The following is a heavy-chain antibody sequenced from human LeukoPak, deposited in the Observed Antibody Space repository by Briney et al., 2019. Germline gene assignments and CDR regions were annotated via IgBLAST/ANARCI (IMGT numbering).Heavy chain of an antibody. V-gene: IGHV3-30-3*01. Sequence: GGPLRLSCADSGFTFSSYAMHWVRQAQGKGLEWVAVISYDGSNKYYADSVKGRFTISRDNSKNTLYLQMNSLRAEDTAVYYCASRSDYWGQGTLVTVSS. J-gene: IGHJ4*02. CDR1: GFTFSSYA. CDR2: ISYDGSNK. CDR3: ASRSDY.